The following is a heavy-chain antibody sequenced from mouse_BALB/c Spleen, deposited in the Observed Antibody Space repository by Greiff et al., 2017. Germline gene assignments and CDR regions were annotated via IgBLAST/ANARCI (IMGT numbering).Heavy chain of an antibody. V-gene: IGHV5-17*02. Sequence: EVKVEESGGGLVQPGGSRKLSCAASGFTFSSFGMHWVRQAPEKGLEWVAYISSGSSTIYYADTVKGRFTISRDNPKNTLFLQMTSLRSEDTAMYYCARGGGNYNYAMDYWGQGTSVTVSS. CDR1: GFTFSSFG. CDR3: ARGGGNYNYAMDY. J-gene: IGHJ4*01. CDR2: ISSGSSTI. D-gene: IGHD2-1*01.